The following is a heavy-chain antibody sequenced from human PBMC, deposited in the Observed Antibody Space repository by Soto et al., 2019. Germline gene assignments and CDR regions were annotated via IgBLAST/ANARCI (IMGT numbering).Heavy chain of an antibody. D-gene: IGHD1-7*01. CDR3: ASEDQTGTKSWFDP. Sequence: GASVKVSCKVSGYTLTELSMHWVRQAPGKGLEWMGGFDPEDGETIYAQKFQGRVTMTEDTSTDTAYMELSSLRSEDTAVYYCASEDQTGTKSWFDPWGQGTLVTVSS. CDR1: GYTLTELS. J-gene: IGHJ5*02. CDR2: FDPEDGET. V-gene: IGHV1-24*01.